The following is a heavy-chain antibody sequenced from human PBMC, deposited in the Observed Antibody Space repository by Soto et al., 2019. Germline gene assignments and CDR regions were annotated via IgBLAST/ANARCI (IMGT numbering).Heavy chain of an antibody. D-gene: IGHD2-2*01. CDR2: ISGSGGST. CDR1: GFTFSSYA. Sequence: EVQLLESGGVLVQPGGSLRLSCAASGFTFSSYAMSWVRQAPGKGLEWVSAISGSGGSTYYADSVKVRLTISRDNTKNTLYLRRNGPRADDHAVYYCGNPCYDRPWYRGPGTLVNVSS. V-gene: IGHV3-23*01. CDR3: GNPCYDRPWY. J-gene: IGHJ4*02.